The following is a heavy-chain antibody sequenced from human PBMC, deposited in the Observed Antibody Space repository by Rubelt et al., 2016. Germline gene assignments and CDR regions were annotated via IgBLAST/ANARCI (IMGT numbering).Heavy chain of an antibody. CDR2: IYYSGST. D-gene: IGHD3-3*01. J-gene: IGHJ4*02. Sequence: QVQLQGSGPGLVKPSETLSLTCTVSGGSISSYYWSWIRQPPGKGLEWIGYIYYSGSTNYNPSPKRRVTLSVDTAKNRFSLKLSSVTAADTAVYYCARLANYDFWSGYLGYWGQGTLVTVSS. CDR1: GGSISSYY. V-gene: IGHV4-59*08. CDR3: ARLANYDFWSGYLGY.